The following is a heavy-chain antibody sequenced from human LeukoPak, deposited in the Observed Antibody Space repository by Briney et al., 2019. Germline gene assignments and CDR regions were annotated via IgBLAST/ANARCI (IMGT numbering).Heavy chain of an antibody. V-gene: IGHV4-61*02. D-gene: IGHD3-22*01. CDR3: ARAFDSSGSSLFLPHY. CDR2: IYTSGST. Sequence: PSQTLSLTCTVSGGSISRGSYYWSWIRQPAGKGLEWIGRIYTSGSTNYNPSLKSRVTISVDTSKNQFSLKLSSVTAADTAVYYCARAFDSSGSSLFLPHYWGQGTLVTVSS. J-gene: IGHJ4*02. CDR1: GGSISRGSYY.